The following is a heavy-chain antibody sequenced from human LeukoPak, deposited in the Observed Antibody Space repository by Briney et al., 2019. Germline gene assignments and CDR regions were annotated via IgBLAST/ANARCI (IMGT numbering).Heavy chain of an antibody. CDR2: IYSGGST. CDR1: GFTVSRNY. CDR3: VRVAGTDYYYYGMDV. D-gene: IGHD6-19*01. Sequence: PGGSLRLSCAASGFTVSRNYMSWVRQAPGRGLEWVSDIYSGGSTYYADSVKGRFTISRDNSKNTLYLQMNRLRAEDTAVYYCVRVAGTDYYYYGMDVWGQGTTVTVSS. V-gene: IGHV3-66*01. J-gene: IGHJ6*02.